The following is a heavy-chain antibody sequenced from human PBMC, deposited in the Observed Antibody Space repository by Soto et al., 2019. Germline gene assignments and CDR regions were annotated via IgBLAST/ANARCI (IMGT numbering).Heavy chain of an antibody. J-gene: IGHJ5*02. CDR3: SRSLNA. CDR1: GFTFTSWG. Sequence: PVGSLRLSGAASGFTFTSWGMDWARQTPGKGLEWVANINQDGSEKNYVDSVKGRFTISRDNAKNSVYLQMTSLTAEDSALYYCSRSLNAWGQGTLVTVSS. V-gene: IGHV3-7*01. CDR2: INQDGSEK.